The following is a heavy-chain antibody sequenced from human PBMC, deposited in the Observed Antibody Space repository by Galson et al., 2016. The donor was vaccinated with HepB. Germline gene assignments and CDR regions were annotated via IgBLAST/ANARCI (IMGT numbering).Heavy chain of an antibody. CDR2: ILHRGRT. Sequence: ETLSLTCAVSGGSVSSGNWWSWVRQPPGKGLEWIGEILHRGRTNYSPSLKSRVTMSVDNSRNQLSLQLTSVTAADTAIYYCASVVQSGTWGYFDYWGKGTLVTVSS. D-gene: IGHD3-16*01. V-gene: IGHV4-4*02. J-gene: IGHJ4*02. CDR3: ASVVQSGTWGYFDY. CDR1: GGSVSSGNW.